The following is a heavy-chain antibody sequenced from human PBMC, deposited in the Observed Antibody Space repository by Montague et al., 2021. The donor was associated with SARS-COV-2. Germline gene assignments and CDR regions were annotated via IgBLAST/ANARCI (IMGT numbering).Heavy chain of an antibody. V-gene: IGHV3-74*01. D-gene: IGHD3-10*01. CDR3: ASGSFLGVAPGDY. CDR2: INSDESST. J-gene: IGHJ4*02. Sequence: SLRLSCAASGFTFSSYWVHWVRQAPGKGLVWVSRINSDESSTSYADSVKGRFTISRDNARNTLYLQMNSLRAEDTAVYYCASGSFLGVAPGDYWGQGTLVTVSS. CDR1: GFTFSSYW.